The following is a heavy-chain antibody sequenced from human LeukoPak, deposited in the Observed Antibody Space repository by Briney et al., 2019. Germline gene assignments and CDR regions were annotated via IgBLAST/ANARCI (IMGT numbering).Heavy chain of an antibody. CDR1: GGSISSSSYY. CDR2: IYYSGST. Sequence: PSETLSLTCTVSGGSISSSSYYWGWIRQPPGKGLEWIGSIYYSGSTYYNPSLKSRVTISVDTSKNQFSLKLSSVTAADTAVYYCARTTMVRGALFDYWGQGTLVTVSS. V-gene: IGHV4-39*07. D-gene: IGHD3-10*01. CDR3: ARTTMVRGALFDY. J-gene: IGHJ4*02.